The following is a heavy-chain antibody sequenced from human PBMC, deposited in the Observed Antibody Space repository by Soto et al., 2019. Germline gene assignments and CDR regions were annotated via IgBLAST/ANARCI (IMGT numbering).Heavy chain of an antibody. CDR1: GFTLSNYA. CDR3: ARRARPDFSYMDV. Sequence: EVQLVESGGDLAQPGGSLRLSCAASGFTLSNYAMDWVRQAPGKGLEYVSGISSNGVGTYYANSVQGRFTVSRDNSKNTVYLQMGYLRPEDTAVYYCARRARPDFSYMDVWGKGTTVTVS. J-gene: IGHJ6*03. D-gene: IGHD6-6*01. V-gene: IGHV3-64*01. CDR2: ISSNGVGT.